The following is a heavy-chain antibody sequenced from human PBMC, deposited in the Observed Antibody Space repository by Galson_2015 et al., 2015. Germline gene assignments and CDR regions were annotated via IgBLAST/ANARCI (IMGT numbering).Heavy chain of an antibody. CDR2: IYYAGTT. V-gene: IGHV4-39*01. CDR1: GGSISSTSYY. J-gene: IGHJ4*02. CDR3: AIPTASCGANCQGIDY. D-gene: IGHD2-21*02. Sequence: ETLSLTCSVSGGSISSTSYYWAWIRQPPGKGLDWIGSIYYAGTTYYNPSLKSRVTISVDTSKNEFSLKLSSVTAADTAVYYCAIPTASCGANCQGIDYWGRGTLVTVSS.